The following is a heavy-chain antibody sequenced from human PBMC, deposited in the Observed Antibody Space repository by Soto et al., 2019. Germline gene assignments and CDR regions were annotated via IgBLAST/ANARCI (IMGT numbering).Heavy chain of an antibody. V-gene: IGHV3-30*18. D-gene: IGHD6-19*01. CDR2: LSYDASNK. J-gene: IGHJ6*02. CDR3: AKDTVGGNYYYAMDV. Sequence: GGSLRLSCAASVFTFSSYGMHCVRQAPGKGLEWVAVLSYDASNKYYADSVKGRLTISRYNSKNTLYLQMNSLRAEDTAVNYCAKDTVGGNYYYAMDVWGQGTTGT. CDR1: VFTFSSYG.